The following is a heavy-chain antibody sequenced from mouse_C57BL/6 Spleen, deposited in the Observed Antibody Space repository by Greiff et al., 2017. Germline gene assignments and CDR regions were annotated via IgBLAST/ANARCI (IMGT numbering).Heavy chain of an antibody. D-gene: IGHD1-1*01. CDR3: AKIFYYGSSYYAMDY. Sequence: VQLKQSVAELVRPGASVKLSCTASGFNIKNTYMHWVKQRPEQGLEWIGRIDPANGNTKYAPKFQGKATITADTSSNTAYLQLSSLTSEDTAIYYCAKIFYYGSSYYAMDYWGQGTSVTVSS. J-gene: IGHJ4*01. V-gene: IGHV14-3*01. CDR1: GFNIKNTY. CDR2: IDPANGNT.